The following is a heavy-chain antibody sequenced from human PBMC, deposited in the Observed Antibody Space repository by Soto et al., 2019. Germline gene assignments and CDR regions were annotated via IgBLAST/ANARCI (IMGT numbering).Heavy chain of an antibody. D-gene: IGHD2-21*01. J-gene: IGHJ6*03. V-gene: IGHV3-9*01. CDR3: AATYCGGDCYRWGYYYYYMDV. CDR2: ISWNSDSI. Sequence: EVQLVESGGGLVQPGRSLRLSCAASGFTFDDYAMNWVRQAPGKGLEWVSGISWNSDSIGYADSVKGRFTISRDNAKNSLYLQMNSLRAEDTALHYCAATYCGGDCYRWGYYYYYMDVWGKGTTVTVSS. CDR1: GFTFDDYA.